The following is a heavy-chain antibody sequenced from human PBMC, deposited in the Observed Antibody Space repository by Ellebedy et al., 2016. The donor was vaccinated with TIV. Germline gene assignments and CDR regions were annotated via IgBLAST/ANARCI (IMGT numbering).Heavy chain of an antibody. CDR3: ARMRVGVVTTLNWFDP. J-gene: IGHJ5*02. Sequence: SGPTLVKPTQTLSLTCTFSGFSLTPGGVGVSWLRQPPGKALEWLGIIYWHDDKRYSPSLKTGLTISKDTSKNQVVLTMTNMDPVDTPTYYCARMRVGVVTTLNWFDPWGQGTLVTVSS. V-gene: IGHV2-5*01. CDR1: GFSLTPGGVG. D-gene: IGHD2-21*02. CDR2: IYWHDDK.